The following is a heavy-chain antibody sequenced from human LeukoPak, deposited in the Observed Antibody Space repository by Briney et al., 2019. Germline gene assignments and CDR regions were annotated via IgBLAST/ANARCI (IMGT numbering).Heavy chain of an antibody. CDR1: GFTFSSYG. V-gene: IGHV3-30*18. CDR3: AKDYLGCSSTSCTTLYGMDV. J-gene: IGHJ6*02. Sequence: GGSLRLSCAASGFTFSSYGMHWVRQAPGKGLEWVAVISYDGSNKYYADSVKGRFTISRDNSKNTLYLQMNSLRAEDTAVYYCAKDYLGCSSTSCTTLYGMDVWGQGTTVTVSS. D-gene: IGHD2-2*01. CDR2: ISYDGSNK.